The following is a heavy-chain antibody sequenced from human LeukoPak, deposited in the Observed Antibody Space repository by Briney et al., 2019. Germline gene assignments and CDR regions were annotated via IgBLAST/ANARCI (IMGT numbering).Heavy chain of an antibody. CDR2: ISSGGTNK. Sequence: QSGGSLRLSCAASGFSFRTYGMHWVLQAPGKGLEWVAVISSGGTNKYYGDSVKGRFTVSRDDSKNTLSLQMNSLRAEDTAVYYCAKEWTAITNFDYWGQGTLVTVSS. V-gene: IGHV3-30*18. J-gene: IGHJ4*02. CDR1: GFSFRTYG. CDR3: AKEWTAITNFDY. D-gene: IGHD5-18*01.